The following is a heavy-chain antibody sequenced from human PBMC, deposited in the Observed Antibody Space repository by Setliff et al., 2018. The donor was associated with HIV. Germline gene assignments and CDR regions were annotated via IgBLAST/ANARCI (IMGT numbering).Heavy chain of an antibody. Sequence: SETLSLTCAVSGYSISSGYYWGWIRQPPGKGLEWIGSIYYSGSPSYNPSLSSRLTISVDTSKNHVSLRLSSVTAADTGVYYCARHRDPPGTSWIYYYYYMDLWGEGTTVTVSS. V-gene: IGHV4-38-2*01. CDR3: ARHRDPPGTSWIYYYYYMDL. D-gene: IGHD6-13*01. CDR1: GYSISSGYY. J-gene: IGHJ6*03. CDR2: IYYSGSP.